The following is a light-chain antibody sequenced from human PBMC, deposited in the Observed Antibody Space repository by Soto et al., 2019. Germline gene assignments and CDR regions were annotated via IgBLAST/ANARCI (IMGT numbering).Light chain of an antibody. Sequence: EIVMTQSPATLSVSPGERATLSCGASQSVSSNLAWYQQKPGQAPRLLIYGASTRATGIPARFSGSGSGTEFTLTISSLQSEDFGVYYCQQYNNWPPVTFGQGTKVDIK. J-gene: IGKJ1*01. CDR3: QQYNNWPPVT. CDR1: QSVSSN. V-gene: IGKV3-15*01. CDR2: GAS.